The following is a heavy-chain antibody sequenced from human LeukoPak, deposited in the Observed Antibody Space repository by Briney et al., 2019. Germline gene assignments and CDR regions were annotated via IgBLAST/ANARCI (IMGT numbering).Heavy chain of an antibody. CDR3: ARDRGSSSPPDY. J-gene: IGHJ4*02. V-gene: IGHV1-69*04. CDR1: GGTFSSYA. Sequence: SVKVSCKASGGTFSSYAISWVRQAPGQGLEWMGRIIPILGIANYAQKFQGRVTITADKSTSTAYMELSSLRSEDTAVYYCARDRGSSSPPDYWGQGTLVTVSS. D-gene: IGHD6-6*01. CDR2: IIPILGIA.